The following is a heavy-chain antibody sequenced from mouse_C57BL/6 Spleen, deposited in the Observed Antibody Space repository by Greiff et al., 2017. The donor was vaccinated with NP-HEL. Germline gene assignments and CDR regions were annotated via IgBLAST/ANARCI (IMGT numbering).Heavy chain of an antibody. CDR2: INPNNGGT. V-gene: IGHV1-22*01. Sequence: VQLQQSGPELVKPGASVKMSCKASGYTFTDYNMHWVKQSHGKSLEWIGYINPNNGGTSYNQKFKGKATLTVNKSSSTAYMELRSLTSEDSAVYYCARSDYYGSRDFDYWGQGTTLTVSS. CDR3: ARSDYYGSRDFDY. D-gene: IGHD1-1*01. CDR1: GYTFTDYN. J-gene: IGHJ2*01.